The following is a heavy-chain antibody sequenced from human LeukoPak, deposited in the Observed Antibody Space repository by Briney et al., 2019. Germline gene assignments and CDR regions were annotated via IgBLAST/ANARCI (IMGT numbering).Heavy chain of an antibody. D-gene: IGHD4-17*01. CDR3: ARGGGYGDRYYFDY. J-gene: IGHJ4*02. Sequence: SETLSLTCTVSGGSISSYYWSWIRQPAGKGLEWIGRIYTSGSTNYNPSFKSRVTMSADTSKNQFSLKLGSVTAADTAVYYCARGGGYGDRYYFDYWGQGTLVTVSS. CDR1: GGSISSYY. V-gene: IGHV4-4*07. CDR2: IYTSGST.